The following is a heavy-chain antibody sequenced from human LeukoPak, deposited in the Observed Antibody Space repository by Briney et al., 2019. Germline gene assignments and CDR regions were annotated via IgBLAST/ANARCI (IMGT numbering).Heavy chain of an antibody. Sequence: GESLKISCKASGYSFSTHWIGWVCQMPGKGLEWMGLIFPGDSDIRYSPSFQGQLTFSADTSINTAFLQWSSLMPSDTAIYYCARSSVTTTGGAFDYWGQGTLVTVSS. CDR1: GYSFSTHW. D-gene: IGHD4-17*01. J-gene: IGHJ4*02. V-gene: IGHV5-51*01. CDR3: ARSSVTTTGGAFDY. CDR2: IFPGDSDI.